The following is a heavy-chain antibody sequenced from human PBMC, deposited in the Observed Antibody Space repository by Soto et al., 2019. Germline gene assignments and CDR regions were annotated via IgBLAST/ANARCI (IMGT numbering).Heavy chain of an antibody. V-gene: IGHV4-31*03. CDR2: IYYSGST. D-gene: IGHD3-10*01. Sequence: SETLSLTCTVSGGSISSGGYYWSWIRQHPGKGLEWIGYIYYSGSTYYNPSLKSRVIISIDTSKNQFSLDLSSVTAADTAAYHCARVGYHYGSGAYDMDVWGQGTTVTVSS. J-gene: IGHJ6*02. CDR3: ARVGYHYGSGAYDMDV. CDR1: GGSISSGGYY.